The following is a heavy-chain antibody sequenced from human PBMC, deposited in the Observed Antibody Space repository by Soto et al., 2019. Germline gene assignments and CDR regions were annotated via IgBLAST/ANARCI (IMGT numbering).Heavy chain of an antibody. V-gene: IGHV3-30*18. CDR2: ISYDGSNK. Sequence: SGGSLRLSCAASGFTFSSYGMHWVRQAPGKGLEWVAVISYDGSNKYYADSVKGRFTISRDNSKNTLYLQMNSLRAEDTAVYYCAKYGGNAGADYYGMDVWGQGTTVTVSS. CDR1: GFTFSSYG. D-gene: IGHD2-15*01. J-gene: IGHJ6*02. CDR3: AKYGGNAGADYYGMDV.